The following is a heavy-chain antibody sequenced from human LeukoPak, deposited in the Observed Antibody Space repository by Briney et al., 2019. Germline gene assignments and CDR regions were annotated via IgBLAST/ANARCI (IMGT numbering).Heavy chain of an antibody. CDR3: ARVVVPAAIQVASYYYYMNV. CDR2: IIPIFGTA. J-gene: IGHJ6*03. Sequence: ASVKVSCKASGGTFSSYAISWVRQAPGQGLEWMGGIIPIFGTANYAQKFQGRVTITADESTSTAYMELSSLRSEDTAVYYCARVVVPAAIQVASYYYYMNVWGQGTLVTVSS. V-gene: IGHV1-69*13. CDR1: GGTFSSYA. D-gene: IGHD2-2*02.